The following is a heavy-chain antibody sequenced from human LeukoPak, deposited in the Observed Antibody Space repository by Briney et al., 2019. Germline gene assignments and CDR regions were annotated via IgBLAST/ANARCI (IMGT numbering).Heavy chain of an antibody. CDR1: GGSISSYY. D-gene: IGHD4-11*01. CDR2: IYYSGST. Sequence: SETLSLTCTVSGGSISSYYWSWIRQPPGKGLEWIGYIYYSGSTNYIPSLKSRVTISVDTSKNQLSLKLSSVTAADTAVYYCARVPYSNYAFEALGQGTLVTVSS. CDR3: ARVPYSNYAFEA. J-gene: IGHJ5*02. V-gene: IGHV4-59*01.